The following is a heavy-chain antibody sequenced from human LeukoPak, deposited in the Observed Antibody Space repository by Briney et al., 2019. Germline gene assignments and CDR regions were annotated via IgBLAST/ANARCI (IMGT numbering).Heavy chain of an antibody. V-gene: IGHV3-66*01. CDR3: AKDRGSSLSSWYFDL. J-gene: IGHJ2*01. CDR2: IYSGGST. Sequence: GGSLRLSCAASEFIVSSNYMTWVRQAPGKGPEWVSVIYSGGSTFYADSVRGRFTISRDSSKNTLYLQMNSLRAEDTAVYYCAKDRGSSLSSWYFDLWGRGTLVTVSS. D-gene: IGHD6-6*01. CDR1: EFIVSSNY.